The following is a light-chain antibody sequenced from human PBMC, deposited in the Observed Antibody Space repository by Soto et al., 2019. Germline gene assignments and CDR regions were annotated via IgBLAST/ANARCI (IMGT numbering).Light chain of an antibody. CDR2: EVI. CDR3: SSYTSSSTLV. V-gene: IGLV2-14*01. J-gene: IGLJ2*01. CDR1: SSDVDTHNY. Sequence: QSALTQPASVSGSPGQSITISCTATSSDVDTHNYVSWYQQYPGKAPKLMIYEVINRPSGVSNRFSGSKSGNTASLIISGLQAEDEADYYCSSYTSSSTLVFGGGTKLTLL.